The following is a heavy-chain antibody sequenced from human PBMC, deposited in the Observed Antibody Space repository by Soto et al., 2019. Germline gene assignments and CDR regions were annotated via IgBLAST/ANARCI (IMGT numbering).Heavy chain of an antibody. CDR1: GGSISSGDYY. D-gene: IGHD3-22*01. V-gene: IGHV4-30-4*01. CDR3: ARGSYYYDSSGYYHS. J-gene: IGHJ4*02. CDR2: IYYSGST. Sequence: SETLSLTCTVSGGSISSGDYYWSWIRQPPGKGLEWIGYIYYSGSTYYNPSLKSRVTISVDTSKNQFSLKLSSVTAADTAVYYCARGSYYYDSSGYYHSWGQGTMVTVSS.